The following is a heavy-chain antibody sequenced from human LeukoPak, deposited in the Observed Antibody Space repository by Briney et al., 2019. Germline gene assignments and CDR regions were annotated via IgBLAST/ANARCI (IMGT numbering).Heavy chain of an antibody. V-gene: IGHV3-21*06. J-gene: IGHJ3*02. CDR2: ITSSSAYI. CDR3: ASNQYCSSTSCYLGAFDM. CDR1: GFPFNGYP. Sequence: GGSLRLSCAASGFPFNGYPMNWVRQAPGKGLEWVSSITSSSAYIYYTDSVKGRFTVSRDNAKNSLYPQMDSLRVDDTAVYYCASNQYCSSTSCYLGAFDMWGQGTMVTVSS. D-gene: IGHD2-2*01.